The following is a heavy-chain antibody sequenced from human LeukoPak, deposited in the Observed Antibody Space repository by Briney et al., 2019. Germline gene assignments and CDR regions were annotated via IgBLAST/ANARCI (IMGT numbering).Heavy chain of an antibody. V-gene: IGHV3-43D*03. Sequence: QPGGSLRLSCAASGFTFNDYAMHWVRQAPGEGLEWVSLISGDGGSTYYTDSVKGRFTISRDNAKNSLYLQMNSLRADDTAVYYCAGGRSIAAPGTALFKFYYYMDVWGKGTTVTVSS. J-gene: IGHJ6*03. CDR1: GFTFNDYA. CDR2: ISGDGGST. D-gene: IGHD6-13*01. CDR3: AGGRSIAAPGTALFKFYYYMDV.